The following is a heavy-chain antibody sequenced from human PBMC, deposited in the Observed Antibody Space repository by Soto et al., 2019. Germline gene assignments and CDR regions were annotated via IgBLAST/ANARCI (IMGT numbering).Heavy chain of an antibody. CDR3: ARSITGPSRFNGMPL. D-gene: IGHD1-20*01. CDR2: IERDDDDK. V-gene: IGHV2-70*13. CDR1: GFSLTSPVMC. Sequence: SGPTLVNPTETRTLTCTFSGFSLTSPVMCVSWIRHSPGKSLEWLALIERDDDDKYYSTSLKTRLTISKDTRKNQVVMTMANMEQADTATYYCARSITGPSRFNGMPLWAQGT. J-gene: IGHJ6*02.